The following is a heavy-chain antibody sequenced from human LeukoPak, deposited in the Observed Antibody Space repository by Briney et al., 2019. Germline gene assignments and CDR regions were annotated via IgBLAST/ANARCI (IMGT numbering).Heavy chain of an antibody. CDR2: INHSGST. CDR3: ARGDYSGSLDP. CDR1: GGSFSGYY. V-gene: IGHV4-34*01. Sequence: SETLSLTCAVYGGSFSGYYWSWIRQPPGKGLEWIREINHSGSTNYNPSLKSRVTISVDTSKNQFSLKLSSVTAADTAVYYCARGDYSGSLDPWGQGTLVTVSS. J-gene: IGHJ5*02. D-gene: IGHD5-12*01.